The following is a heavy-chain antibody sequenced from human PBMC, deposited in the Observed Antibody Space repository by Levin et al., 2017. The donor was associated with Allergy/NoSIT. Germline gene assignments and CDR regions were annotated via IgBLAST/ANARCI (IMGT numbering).Heavy chain of an antibody. CDR3: AREDRGYCSGGGCSTPHDI. J-gene: IGHJ3*02. CDR1: GFTFSDYN. D-gene: IGHD2-15*01. V-gene: IGHV3-21*01. CDR2: IDRSSNYI. Sequence: GESLKISCAASGFTFSDYNMDWVRQAPGKGLEWVSSIDRSSNYIYYADSVKGRFTISRDNAKNSLSLQMNSLRAEETAVYYCAREDRGYCSGGGCSTPHDIWGQGTMVTVSS.